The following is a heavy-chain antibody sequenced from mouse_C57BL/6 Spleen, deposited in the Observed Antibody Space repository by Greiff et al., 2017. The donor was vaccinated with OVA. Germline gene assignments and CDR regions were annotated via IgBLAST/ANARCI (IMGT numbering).Heavy chain of an antibody. Sequence: EVMLVESGGGLVKPGGSLKLSCAASGFTFSSYAMSWVRQTPEKRLEWVATISDGGSYTYYPDNVKGRFTISRDNAKNNLYLQMSHLKSEDTAMYYCAREAHYYGSSTGYFDVWGTGTTVTVSS. D-gene: IGHD1-1*01. V-gene: IGHV5-4*01. CDR2: ISDGGSYT. CDR3: AREAHYYGSSTGYFDV. J-gene: IGHJ1*03. CDR1: GFTFSSYA.